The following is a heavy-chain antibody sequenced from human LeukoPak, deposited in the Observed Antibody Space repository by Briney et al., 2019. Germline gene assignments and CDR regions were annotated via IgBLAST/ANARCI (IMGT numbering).Heavy chain of an antibody. CDR1: GGSFSGYY. CDR2: INHSGST. Sequence: SETLSLTCAVYGGSFSGYYWSWIRQPPGKGLEWIGEINHSGSTNYNPSLKSRVTISVDTSKNQFSLKLSSVTAADTAVYYCARDHYDFWSGYSYNWFDPWGQGTLVTVSS. V-gene: IGHV4-34*01. CDR3: ARDHYDFWSGYSYNWFDP. D-gene: IGHD3-3*01. J-gene: IGHJ5*02.